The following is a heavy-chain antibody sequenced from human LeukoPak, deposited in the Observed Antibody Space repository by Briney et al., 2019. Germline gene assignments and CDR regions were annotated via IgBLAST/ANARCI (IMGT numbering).Heavy chain of an antibody. D-gene: IGHD3-3*01. Sequence: ASVKVSCNASGYTFTNYFMYWVRQAPGQGLEWVGFINPSGGNTNYAQRFQGRVTMTTDTSTSTVYMELSSLRSEDTAVYYCARLHDFWSGFYYMDVWGKGTTVTVSS. J-gene: IGHJ6*03. CDR2: INPSGGNT. CDR3: ARLHDFWSGFYYMDV. V-gene: IGHV1-46*01. CDR1: GYTFTNYF.